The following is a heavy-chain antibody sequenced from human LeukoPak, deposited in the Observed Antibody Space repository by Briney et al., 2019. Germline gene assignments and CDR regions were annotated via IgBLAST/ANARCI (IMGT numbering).Heavy chain of an antibody. Sequence: GGSLRLSCAASGFTFSSYGMHWVRQAPGKGLEWVSSISRSGSTKYYADSVKGRFTISRDNAKNSVFLQMNSLRAEDTAVYYCARVLRYCSGGNCYSGGLGYMDVWGKGTTVTISS. CDR3: ARVLRYCSGGNCYSGGLGYMDV. J-gene: IGHJ6*03. CDR1: GFTFSSYG. D-gene: IGHD2-15*01. V-gene: IGHV3-48*04. CDR2: ISRSGSTK.